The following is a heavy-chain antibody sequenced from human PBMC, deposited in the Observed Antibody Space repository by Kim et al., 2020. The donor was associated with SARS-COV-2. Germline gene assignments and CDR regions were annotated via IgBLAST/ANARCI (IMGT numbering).Heavy chain of an antibody. V-gene: IGHV3-15*01. D-gene: IGHD2-15*01. CDR2: IKSKTDGGTT. CDR1: GFTFSNAW. CDR3: TATAPVVAATLVSIGDY. Sequence: GGSLRLSCAASGFTFSNAWMSWVRQAPGKGLEWVGRIKSKTDGGTTDYAAPVKGRFTISRDDSKNTLYLQMNSLKTEDTAVYYCTATAPVVAATLVSIGDYWGQGTLVTVSS. J-gene: IGHJ4*02.